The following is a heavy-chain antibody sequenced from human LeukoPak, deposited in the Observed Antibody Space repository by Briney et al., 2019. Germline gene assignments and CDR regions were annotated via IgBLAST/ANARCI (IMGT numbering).Heavy chain of an antibody. Sequence: GGSLRLSCAASGFTFINAWMSWVRQAPGKGLEWAGRIKSKADGGTTDYAAPVKGRFTISRDNSKNTLQMNSLKTEDTAVYYCTTEYEGRGSPFDIWGQGEMVTVSS. J-gene: IGHJ3*02. D-gene: IGHD3-16*01. CDR1: GFTFINAW. CDR2: IKSKADGGTT. V-gene: IGHV3-15*01. CDR3: TTEYEGRGSPFDI.